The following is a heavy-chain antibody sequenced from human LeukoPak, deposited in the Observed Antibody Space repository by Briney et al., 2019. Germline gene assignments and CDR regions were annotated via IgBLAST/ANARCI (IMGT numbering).Heavy chain of an antibody. CDR2: ISYDGRSK. D-gene: IGHD6-19*01. CDR3: AKAVSGWELDY. CDR1: GFTFSSYG. Sequence: GSLTLSCAASGFTFSSYGMHWVRQAPGKGLEWVAVISYDGRSKYYADSMKGRFTISRDNSKNTLYLQMNSLRDEDTAVYYCAKAVSGWELDYWGQGNLGSVSS. J-gene: IGHJ4*02. V-gene: IGHV3-30*18.